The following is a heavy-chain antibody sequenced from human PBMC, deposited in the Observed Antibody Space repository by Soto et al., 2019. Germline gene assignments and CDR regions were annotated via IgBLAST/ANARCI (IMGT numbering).Heavy chain of an antibody. CDR2: IYYSGST. CDR1: GGSISSGGYY. J-gene: IGHJ4*02. Sequence: PSETLSLTCTVSGGSISSGGYYWSWIRQHPGKGLEWIGYIYYSGSTYYNPSLKSRVTISVDTSKNQFSLKLSSVTAADTAVYYCARDSRNTAGRYFDEWGQGTLVTVSS. D-gene: IGHD4-17*01. V-gene: IGHV4-31*03. CDR3: ARDSRNTAGRYFDE.